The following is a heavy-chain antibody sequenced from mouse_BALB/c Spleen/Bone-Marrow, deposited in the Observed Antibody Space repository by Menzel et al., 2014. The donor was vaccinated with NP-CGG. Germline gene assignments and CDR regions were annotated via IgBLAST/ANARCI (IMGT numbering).Heavy chain of an antibody. CDR1: GFSLTSYG. CDR3: ARYRGGYYGNYDYAMDY. CDR2: IWAGGST. V-gene: IGHV2-9*02. J-gene: IGHJ4*01. D-gene: IGHD2-1*01. Sequence: QVQLKESGPGLVAPSQSLYITCTVSGFSLTSYGVHWVRQPPGKGLEWLGVIWAGGSTNYNSALMSRLSISKDNSKSQVFLKMNSLQTDDTAMYYCARYRGGYYGNYDYAMDYWGQGTSVTVSS.